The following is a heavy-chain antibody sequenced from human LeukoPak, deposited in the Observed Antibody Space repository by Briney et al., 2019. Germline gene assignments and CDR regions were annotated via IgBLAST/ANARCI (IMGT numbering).Heavy chain of an antibody. CDR3: ARGGGLLWFGELFFDY. J-gene: IGHJ4*02. Sequence: ASVKVSCKASGYTFTGYYMHWVRQAPGQGLEWMGWINPNSGGTKYAQKFQGKVTMTRDTSISTAYMELSRLRSDDTAVYYCARGGGLLWFGELFFDYWGQGTLVTVSS. CDR2: INPNSGGT. D-gene: IGHD3-10*01. CDR1: GYTFTGYY. V-gene: IGHV1-2*02.